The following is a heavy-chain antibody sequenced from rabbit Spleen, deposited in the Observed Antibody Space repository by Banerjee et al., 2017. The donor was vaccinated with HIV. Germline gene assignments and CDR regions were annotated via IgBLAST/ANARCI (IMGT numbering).Heavy chain of an antibody. CDR3: AREAAYYFVL. Sequence: QEQLVESGGGLVQPEGSLTLTCKASGFSFSDRDVMCWVRQAPGKGLEWIACINTATGKAVYASWVKGRFTISKTSSTTVTLQMTSLTVADTAAYFCAREAAYYFVLWGPGTLVTVS. CDR1: GFSFSDRDV. V-gene: IGHV1S45*01. D-gene: IGHD1-1*01. J-gene: IGHJ4*01. CDR2: INTATGKA.